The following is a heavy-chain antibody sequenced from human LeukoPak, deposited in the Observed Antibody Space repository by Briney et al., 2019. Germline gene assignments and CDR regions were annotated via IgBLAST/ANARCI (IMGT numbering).Heavy chain of an antibody. CDR1: GFSLSTYG. CDR3: ASDLDYYDTDQ. Sequence: GRSLRLSFAASGFSLSTYGMSWVRQPPGKGLEWVANIGKDGSTNHYLYSVEGRFTISRDNAKNSLYLQMNTLRAHDTTIYYCASDLDYYDTDQWGQGTLVTVSS. CDR2: IGKDGSTN. J-gene: IGHJ5*02. D-gene: IGHD3-22*01. V-gene: IGHV3-7*01.